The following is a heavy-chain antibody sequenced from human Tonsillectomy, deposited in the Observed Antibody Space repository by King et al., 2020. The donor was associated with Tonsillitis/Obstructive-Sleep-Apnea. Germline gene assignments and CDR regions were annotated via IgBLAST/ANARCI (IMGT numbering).Heavy chain of an antibody. CDR3: AKDQAVAGNRLDAFDI. CDR1: GFSVYSYG. J-gene: IGHJ3*02. CDR2: IWYDGRQE. D-gene: IGHD6-19*01. V-gene: IGHV3-33*06. Sequence: VQLVESGGGVVKPGRSLRLSCAASGFSVYSYGIHWVRQAPGQGLEWVAVIWYDGRQEYYADSVKGRFIISRDNSRSMVYLQMDSLRAEDTAIYYCAKDQAVAGNRLDAFDIWGQGTMVTVSS.